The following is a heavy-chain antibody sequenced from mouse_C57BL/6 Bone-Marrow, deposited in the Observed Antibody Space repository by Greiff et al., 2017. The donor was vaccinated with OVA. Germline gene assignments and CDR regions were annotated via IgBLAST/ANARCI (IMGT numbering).Heavy chain of an antibody. CDR3: AVWLRRFPYWYFDV. J-gene: IGHJ1*03. V-gene: IGHV1-82*01. D-gene: IGHD2-2*01. Sequence: VQLQQSGPELVKPGASVKISCKASGYAFSSSWMNWVKQRPGKGLEWIGRIYPGDGDTNYNGKFKGKATLTADKSSSTAYMQLSSLTSEDSAVYFCAVWLRRFPYWYFDVWGTGTTVTVSS. CDR2: IYPGDGDT. CDR1: GYAFSSSW.